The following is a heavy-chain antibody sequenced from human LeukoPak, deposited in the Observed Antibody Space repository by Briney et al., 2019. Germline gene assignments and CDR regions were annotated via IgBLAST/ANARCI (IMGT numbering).Heavy chain of an antibody. CDR1: GYTFTSYG. Sequence: GASVKVSCKASGYTFTSYGISWVRQAPGQGLEWMGWISAYNGNTNYAQKLQGRVTMTTDTSTSTAYMELRSLRSDDTAVYYCASLGSSYPPNWFDPWGQGTLVTVSS. CDR3: ASLGSSYPPNWFDP. V-gene: IGHV1-18*01. CDR2: ISAYNGNT. J-gene: IGHJ5*02. D-gene: IGHD3-16*02.